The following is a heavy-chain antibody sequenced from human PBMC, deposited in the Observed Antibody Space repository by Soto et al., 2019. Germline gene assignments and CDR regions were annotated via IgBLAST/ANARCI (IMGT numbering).Heavy chain of an antibody. CDR3: ARDRRYSSSWSSTYYFDY. D-gene: IGHD6-13*01. CDR2: IYYSGST. CDR1: GGSISSYY. V-gene: IGHV4-59*01. J-gene: IGHJ4*02. Sequence: SETLSLTCTVSGGSISSYYWSWIRQPPGKGLEWIGYIYYSGSTNYNPSLKSRVTISVDTSKNQFSLKLSSVTAADTAVYYCARDRRYSSSWSSTYYFDYWGQGTLVTVSS.